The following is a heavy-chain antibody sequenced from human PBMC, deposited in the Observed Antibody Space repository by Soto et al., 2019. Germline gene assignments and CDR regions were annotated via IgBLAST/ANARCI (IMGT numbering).Heavy chain of an antibody. V-gene: IGHV2-70*11. J-gene: IGHJ4*02. CDR2: IDWDDDK. CDR1: GFSLSTSGMC. D-gene: IGHD2-15*01. CDR3: ARTQIVVVVAATAVIDY. Sequence: SGPTLVNPTQTLTLTCTFSGFSLSTSGMCVSWIRQPPGKALEWLARIDWDDDKYYSTSLKTRLTISKDTSKNQVVLTMTNMDTVDTATYYCARTQIVVVVAATAVIDYWGQGTLVTVSS.